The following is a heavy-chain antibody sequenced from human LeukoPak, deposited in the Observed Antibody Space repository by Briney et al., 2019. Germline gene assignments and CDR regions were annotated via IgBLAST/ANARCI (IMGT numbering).Heavy chain of an antibody. D-gene: IGHD3-10*01. J-gene: IGHJ5*02. Sequence: SETLSLTCTVSGGSISSGGYYWSWIRQHPGKGLEWIGYIYYSGSTYYNPSLKSRVTISVDTSKNQFSLKLSSVTAADTAVYYCARAFPPITMVRGAVWFDPWGQGTLVTVSS. CDR3: ARAFPPITMVRGAVWFDP. V-gene: IGHV4-31*03. CDR2: IYYSGST. CDR1: GGSISSGGYY.